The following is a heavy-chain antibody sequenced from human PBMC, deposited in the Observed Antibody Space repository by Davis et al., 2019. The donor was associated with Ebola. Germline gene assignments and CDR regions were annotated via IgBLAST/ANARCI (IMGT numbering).Heavy chain of an antibody. CDR3: AKGGIVVAGTRLDC. V-gene: IGHV3-23*01. Sequence: GGSLRLSCAASGFTFDDYAMNWVRQAPGKGLEWVSGISANGGQTYYADSVKGRFTISRDNSKNTLYLQMNGLRGDDTAIYYCAKGGIVVAGTRLDCWGQGTRVTVSS. CDR2: ISANGGQT. CDR1: GFTFDDYA. J-gene: IGHJ4*02. D-gene: IGHD6-19*01.